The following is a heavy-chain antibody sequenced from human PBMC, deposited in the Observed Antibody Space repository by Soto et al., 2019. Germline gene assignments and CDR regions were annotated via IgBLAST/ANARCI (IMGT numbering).Heavy chain of an antibody. CDR2: ISGSGGSI. CDR1: GFTFSSYA. D-gene: IGHD2-2*03. CDR3: ARDFGYCSSTSCSPSGMDV. V-gene: IGHV3-23*01. Sequence: PGGSLRLSCAASGFTFSSYAMSWVRQAPGKGLEWVSAISGSGGSIYYADSVKGRFTISRDNAKNSLYLQMNSLRAEDTAVYYCARDFGYCSSTSCSPSGMDVWGQGTTVTVSS. J-gene: IGHJ6*02.